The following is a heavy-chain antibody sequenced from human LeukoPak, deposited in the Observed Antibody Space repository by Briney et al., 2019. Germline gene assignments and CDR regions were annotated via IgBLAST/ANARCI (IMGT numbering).Heavy chain of an antibody. CDR3: AKDKSSGIYSGYGLFDY. CDR2: ISTRSGST. CDR1: GFTFNNYA. V-gene: IGHV3-23*01. J-gene: IGHJ4*02. Sequence: GGSLRLSCVASGFTFNNYAMTWVRQAPGKGLECASTISTRSGSTYSADSVKGRFTISRDNSRNTLYLQMNSLRADDTAVYYCAKDKSSGIYSGYGLFDYWGQGTLVTVSS. D-gene: IGHD5-12*01.